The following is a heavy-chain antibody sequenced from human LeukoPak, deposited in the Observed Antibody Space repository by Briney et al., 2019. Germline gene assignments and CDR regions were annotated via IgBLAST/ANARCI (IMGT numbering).Heavy chain of an antibody. CDR2: INPNSGGT. D-gene: IGHD3-22*01. CDR1: GYIFTGYY. Sequence: ASVKVSCKASGYIFTGYYMHWVRQAPGQGLEWMGWINPNSGGTNYAQKFQGRVTMTRDTSISTAYMELSRLRSDDTAVYYCARASGMIVDSGMDVWGQGTTVTVSS. J-gene: IGHJ6*02. V-gene: IGHV1-2*02. CDR3: ARASGMIVDSGMDV.